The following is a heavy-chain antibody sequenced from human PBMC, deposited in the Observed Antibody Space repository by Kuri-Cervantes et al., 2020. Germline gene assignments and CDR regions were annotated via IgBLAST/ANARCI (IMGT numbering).Heavy chain of an antibody. V-gene: IGHV1-8*01. CDR3: ARGGITIFGVVRVVDY. CDR2: MNPNSGNT. J-gene: IGHJ4*02. D-gene: IGHD3-3*01. CDR1: GYTFTSYD. Sequence: SVTLSCKASGYTFTSYDINWVRQATGQGLEWMGWMNPNSGNTGYAQKFQGRVAMTRNTSISTAYMELNSLRAEDTAVYYCARGGITIFGVVRVVDYWGQGTLVTVSS.